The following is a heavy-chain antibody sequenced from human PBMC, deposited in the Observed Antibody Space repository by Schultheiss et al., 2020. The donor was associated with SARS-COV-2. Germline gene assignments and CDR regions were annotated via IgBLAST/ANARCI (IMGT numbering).Heavy chain of an antibody. CDR1: GGSFSGYY. CDR2: IYYSGST. CDR3: ARTRGGTTRLNHDAFDI. D-gene: IGHD1-7*01. Sequence: SETLSLTCAVYGGSFSGYYWSWIRQSPGKGLEWIGYIYYSGSTNYNPSLKSRVTISVDTSKKQFSLKVSSVTAADTAVYYCARTRGGTTRLNHDAFDIWGQGTMVTVSS. V-gene: IGHV4-59*01. J-gene: IGHJ3*02.